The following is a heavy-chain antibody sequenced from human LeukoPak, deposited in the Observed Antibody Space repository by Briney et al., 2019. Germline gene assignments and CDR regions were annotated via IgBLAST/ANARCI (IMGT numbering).Heavy chain of an antibody. CDR1: GGSISGYY. CDR2: INHGDST. V-gene: IGHV4-34*01. D-gene: IGHD3-22*01. CDR3: ARGRIVMRDYFQN. Sequence: PSETLSFTCGVYGGSISGYYWRRLRPPPGQGREGMIEINHGDSTNSNTSLKTRVTTSVDASKNQCSLKLNSVAAADTAVYYCARGRIVMRDYFQNWGQGTLVTVSS. J-gene: IGHJ1*01.